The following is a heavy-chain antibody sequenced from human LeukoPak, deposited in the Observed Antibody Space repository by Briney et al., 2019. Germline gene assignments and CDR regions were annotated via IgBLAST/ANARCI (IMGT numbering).Heavy chain of an antibody. CDR3: AKISSSAESNFDY. J-gene: IGHJ4*02. V-gene: IGHV3-30*02. D-gene: IGHD6-25*01. CDR2: IWPDGSKK. CDR1: GFTFSTYA. Sequence: PGGSLRLSCAASGFTFSTYAMHWVRQAPGKGLEWVGFIWPDGSKKYYADSVKGRFAISRENSKNTVYLQMNDLRPEDTALYFCAKISSSAESNFDYWGQGTLLTVSS.